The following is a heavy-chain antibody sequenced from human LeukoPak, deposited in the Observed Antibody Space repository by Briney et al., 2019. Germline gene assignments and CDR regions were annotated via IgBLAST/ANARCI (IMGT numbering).Heavy chain of an antibody. CDR2: IYYTGNT. CDR3: ARRVRYRNGPFDY. D-gene: IGHD1-14*01. J-gene: IGHJ4*02. Sequence: KPSETLSLTCTVSGGSISNYYWNWIRQPPGKGLEWIGYIYYTGNTNYNPSLKSRVTISVDTSKNQFSLKLSSVTAADTAVYYCARRVRYRNGPFDYWGQGTLVTVSS. V-gene: IGHV4-59*12. CDR1: GGSISNYY.